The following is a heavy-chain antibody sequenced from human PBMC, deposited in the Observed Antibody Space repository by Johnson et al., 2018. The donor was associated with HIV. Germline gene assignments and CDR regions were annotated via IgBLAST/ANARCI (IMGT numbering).Heavy chain of an antibody. D-gene: IGHD6-13*01. CDR2: IKQDGSEK. CDR1: GFTFSSYW. V-gene: IGHV3-7*01. Sequence: VQLVESGGGLVQPGGSLRLSCAASGFTFSSYWMSWVRQAPGKGLEWVANIKQDGSEKYYVDSVKGRFTISRDNSKNTLYLQMNSLRAEDTAVYYCAKAVGRQQLVQDAFDIWGQGTMVTVSS. CDR3: AKAVGRQQLVQDAFDI. J-gene: IGHJ3*02.